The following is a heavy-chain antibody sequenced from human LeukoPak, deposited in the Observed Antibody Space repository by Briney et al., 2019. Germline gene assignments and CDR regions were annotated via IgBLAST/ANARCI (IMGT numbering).Heavy chain of an antibody. CDR2: ISGSGGST. V-gene: IGHV3-23*01. CDR1: GFTFSSYA. J-gene: IGHJ4*02. Sequence: GGSLRLSCAASGFTFSSYAMSWVRQAPGKGLEWVSAISGSGGSTYYADSVKGRFTISRDNSKNTLYLQMNSLRAEDTAVYYCAKGTLLRYFDLTVRYFDWSSRIHPLDYWGQGTLVTVSS. CDR3: AKGTLLRYFDLTVRYFDWSSRIHPLDY. D-gene: IGHD3-9*01.